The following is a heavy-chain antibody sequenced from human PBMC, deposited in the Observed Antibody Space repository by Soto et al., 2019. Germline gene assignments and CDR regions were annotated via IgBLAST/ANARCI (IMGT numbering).Heavy chain of an antibody. CDR1: GFTFSSYA. J-gene: IGHJ1*01. CDR3: ARTPQIYDRSGYFQH. D-gene: IGHD3-22*01. Sequence: QVQLVESGGGVVQPGRSLRLSCAASGFTFSSYAMHWVRQAPGKGLEWVAVISYDGSNKYYADSVKGRFTISRDNSKNTLYLQMNSLRADDTAVYYCARTPQIYDRSGYFQHWGQGTLVTVSS. CDR2: ISYDGSNK. V-gene: IGHV3-30-3*01.